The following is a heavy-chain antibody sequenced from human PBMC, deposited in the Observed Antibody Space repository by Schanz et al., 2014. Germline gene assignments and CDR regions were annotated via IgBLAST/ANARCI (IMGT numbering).Heavy chain of an antibody. CDR1: GYTFPSYG. J-gene: IGHJ4*02. V-gene: IGHV1-2*06. D-gene: IGHD4-17*01. CDR2: INPNSGGT. Sequence: QVQLVQSGSEVKKPGASVKVSCKASGYTFPSYGISWVRQAPGQGLEWMGRINPNSGGTNYAENFQGRVTMTRDTSTSTVYMELSRLTSDDTALYYCARVVRSDYLSELDFWGQGTQVIVSS. CDR3: ARVVRSDYLSELDF.